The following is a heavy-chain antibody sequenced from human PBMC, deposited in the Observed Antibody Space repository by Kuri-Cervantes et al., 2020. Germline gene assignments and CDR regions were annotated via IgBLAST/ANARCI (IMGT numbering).Heavy chain of an antibody. J-gene: IGHJ6*02. CDR2: ISYDGSNK. CDR1: GFTFSSYA. V-gene: IGHV3-30-3*01. D-gene: IGHD2-2*01. CDR3: ARDPSSTSYYYYYYGMDV. Sequence: GESLKISCAASGFTFSSYAMHWVRQAPGKGLEWVAVISYDGSNKYYADSVKGRFTISRDNAKNPLYLQMNSLRAEDTAVYYCARDPSSTSYYYYYYGMDVWGQGTTVTVSS.